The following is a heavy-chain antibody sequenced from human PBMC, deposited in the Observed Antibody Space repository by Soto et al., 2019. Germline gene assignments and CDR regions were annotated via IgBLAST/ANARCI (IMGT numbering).Heavy chain of an antibody. V-gene: IGHV3-21*01. D-gene: IGHD1-26*01. CDR2: ISSSSSYI. J-gene: IGHJ4*02. CDR1: GFTFSSYS. Sequence: EVQLVESGGGLVKPGGSLRLSCAASGFTFSSYSMNWVRQAPGKGLEWVSSISSSSSYIYYADSVKGRFTISRDNAKNALYLQMNGLRAEDTAVYYCASLGREKWAPNTPRDYWGQGTLFTFSS. CDR3: ASLGREKWAPNTPRDY.